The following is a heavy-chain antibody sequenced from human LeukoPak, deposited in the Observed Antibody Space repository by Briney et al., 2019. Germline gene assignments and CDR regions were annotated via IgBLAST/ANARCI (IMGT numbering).Heavy chain of an antibody. J-gene: IGHJ4*02. V-gene: IGHV4-34*01. CDR1: GGSFSGYY. Sequence: SETLSLTCAVYGGSFSGYYWSWIRQPPGKGLEWIGEINHSGSTNYNPSLKSRVTISVDTSKNQFSLKLSSVTAADTAVYYCARVIVDHSSSSGAYYFDYWGQGTLVTVSS. CDR3: ARVIVDHSSSSGAYYFDY. D-gene: IGHD6-6*01. CDR2: INHSGST.